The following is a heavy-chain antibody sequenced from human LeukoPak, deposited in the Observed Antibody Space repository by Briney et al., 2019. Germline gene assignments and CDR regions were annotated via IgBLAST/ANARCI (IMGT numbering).Heavy chain of an antibody. Sequence: GGSLRLSCAASGFTFSSYAMSWVRQAPGKGLEWVSAISGSGGSTYYADSVKGRFTISRDNSKNMLYLQMNSLRAEDTAVYYCASDCSSTSCYQRGGYSDYWGQGTLVTVSS. V-gene: IGHV3-23*01. J-gene: IGHJ4*02. CDR3: ASDCSSTSCYQRGGYSDY. CDR2: ISGSGGST. D-gene: IGHD2-2*01. CDR1: GFTFSSYA.